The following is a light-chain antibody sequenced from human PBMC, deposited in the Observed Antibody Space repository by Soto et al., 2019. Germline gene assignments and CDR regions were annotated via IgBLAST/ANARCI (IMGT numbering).Light chain of an antibody. CDR2: EVS. CDR3: SSKSPDF. CDR1: SSGIRDYNY. Sequence: QSALTQPASVSGSPGQSITISCTGTSSGIRDYNYVSWYQQLPGNAPNLIMYEVSNRPSGICNRFSGSKSGNTASLTISGLQAEDEADYYCSSKSPDFFGTGTKLTVL. V-gene: IGLV2-14*01. J-gene: IGLJ1*01.